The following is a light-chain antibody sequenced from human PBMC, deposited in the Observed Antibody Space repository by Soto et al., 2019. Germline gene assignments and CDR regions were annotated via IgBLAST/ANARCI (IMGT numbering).Light chain of an antibody. Sequence: ELVLTQSPGTLSLSPGESATLSCRASQGVSSHYLAWYQHKPGQAPRLLMYGASSRATGIPDRFSGSGSGTDFTLTFSRLEPEDSAVYYCQQYGSSPPYTFGQGTKLEI. J-gene: IGKJ2*01. CDR2: GAS. V-gene: IGKV3-20*01. CDR3: QQYGSSPPYT. CDR1: QGVSSHY.